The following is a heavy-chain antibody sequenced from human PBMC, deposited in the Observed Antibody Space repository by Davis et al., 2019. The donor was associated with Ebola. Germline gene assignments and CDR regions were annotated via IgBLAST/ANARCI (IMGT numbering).Heavy chain of an antibody. J-gene: IGHJ4*02. CDR2: ITSNGYI. V-gene: IGHV3-21*04. CDR3: ARQYSGYDYGPWYFDY. D-gene: IGHD5-12*01. CDR1: AFTFSTYT. Sequence: PGGSLRLSCAASAFTFSTYTMNWVRQAPGKGLEWVSSITSNGYIYYADSVKGRFTISRDNAKNSLYLQMNSLRAEDTAVYYCARQYSGYDYGPWYFDYWGQGTLVTVSS.